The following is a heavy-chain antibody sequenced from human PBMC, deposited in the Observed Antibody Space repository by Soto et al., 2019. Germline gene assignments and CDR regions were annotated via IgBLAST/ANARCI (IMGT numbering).Heavy chain of an antibody. J-gene: IGHJ6*03. Sequence: GGSLRLSCAASGFTFSSYAMSWVRRAPGKGLEWVSAISGSGGSTYYADSVKGRFTISRDNSKNTLYLQMNSLRAEDTAVYYCCVDTAMVYSPGFNYYYYMDVWGKGTTVTVSS. V-gene: IGHV3-23*01. CDR2: ISGSGGST. D-gene: IGHD5-18*01. CDR1: GFTFSSYA. CDR3: CVDTAMVYSPGFNYYYYMDV.